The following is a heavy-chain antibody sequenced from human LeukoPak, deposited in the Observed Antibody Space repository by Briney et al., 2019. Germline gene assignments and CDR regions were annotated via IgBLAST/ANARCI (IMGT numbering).Heavy chain of an antibody. D-gene: IGHD3-10*01. J-gene: IGHJ4*02. CDR1: GGSISSYY. V-gene: IGHV4-34*01. CDR3: ARRASHSRVTMVRGVIVAANNHHFDY. Sequence: PSETLSLTCTVSGGSISSYYWSWIRQPPGKGLEWIGEINHSGTTNYNPSLKSRVTISVDTSKNQFSLKLSSVTAADTAVYYCARRASHSRVTMVRGVIVAANNHHFDYWGQGTLVTVSS. CDR2: INHSGTT.